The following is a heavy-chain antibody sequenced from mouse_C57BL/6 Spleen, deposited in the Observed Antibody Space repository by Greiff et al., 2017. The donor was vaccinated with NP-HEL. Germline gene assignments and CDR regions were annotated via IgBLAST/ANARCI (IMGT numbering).Heavy chain of an antibody. V-gene: IGHV1-62-2*01. Sequence: QVQLQQSGAELVKPGSSVQLSFPASGYTFTEYTIHWVKQRSGQGLEWIGWFYPGSGSIKYNEKFKDKATLTADKSSSTVYMELSRLTSEDSAVYFCARHGKKGIYYDYEGFDYWGQGTTLTVSS. CDR1: GYTFTEYT. J-gene: IGHJ2*01. CDR3: ARHGKKGIYYDYEGFDY. D-gene: IGHD2-4*01. CDR2: FYPGSGSI.